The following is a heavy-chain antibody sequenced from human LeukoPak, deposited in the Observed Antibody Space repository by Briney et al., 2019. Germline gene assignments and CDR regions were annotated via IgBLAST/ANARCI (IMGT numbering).Heavy chain of an antibody. J-gene: IGHJ4*02. CDR2: IYYTGST. V-gene: IGHV4-39*01. CDR1: GGSIGGGKDF. Sequence: SETLSLTCAVSGGSIGGGKDFWGWIRQSPGKGLEWIGSIYYTGSTYYNPSLKSRVTISVDTSKSEFSLMVHSVTAADTAMYYCARRGITYSTSFFDSWGQGTLVTVAS. CDR3: ARRGITYSTSFFDS. D-gene: IGHD6-13*01.